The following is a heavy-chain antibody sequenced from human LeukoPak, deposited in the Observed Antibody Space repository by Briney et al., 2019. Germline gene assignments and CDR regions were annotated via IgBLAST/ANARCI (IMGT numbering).Heavy chain of an antibody. CDR2: ISSSGDST. Sequence: GGSLRLSCAASGFTFSSYAMSWVRQAPGKGLEWVSGISSSGDSTFYGDSVKGRFTISRDNSKNTLYVQVNSLGTEDTAAYYCAKGSYYDSSGSFYFDYWGQGTLVTVSS. CDR1: GFTFSSYA. V-gene: IGHV3-23*01. J-gene: IGHJ4*02. CDR3: AKGSYYDSSGSFYFDY. D-gene: IGHD3-22*01.